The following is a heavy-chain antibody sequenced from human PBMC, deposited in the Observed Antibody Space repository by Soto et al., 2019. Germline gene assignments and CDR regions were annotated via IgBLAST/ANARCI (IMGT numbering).Heavy chain of an antibody. CDR3: AGAGAVPADFDY. Sequence: QVQLVQSGAEEKKPGASVKVSCKASGYTFTGYAMHWVRQAPGQRLEWMGWINAGNGNTNYSQKFQGRVTITRQTSASTSYVGLSNLRSEDTAVYYFAGAGAVPADFDYWGQGTLVTVSS. CDR1: GYTFTGYA. D-gene: IGHD6-19*01. CDR2: INAGNGNT. V-gene: IGHV1-3*05. J-gene: IGHJ4*02.